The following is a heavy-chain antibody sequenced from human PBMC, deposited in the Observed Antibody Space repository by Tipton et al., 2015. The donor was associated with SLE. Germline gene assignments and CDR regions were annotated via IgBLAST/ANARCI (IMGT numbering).Heavy chain of an antibody. V-gene: IGHV1-18*01. CDR2: ISVYNGNT. CDR3: ARDPPVTHYYYGMDV. D-gene: IGHD4-17*01. Sequence: QLVQSGGEVRKPGDSVQVSCKASGYTFTNYGVSWVRQAPGQGLEWMGWISVYNGNTNYAQKLQGRVTMTTDTSTSTAYMELRSLRSDDTAVYYCARDPPVTHYYYGMDVWGQGTTVTVSS. CDR1: GYTFTNYG. J-gene: IGHJ6*02.